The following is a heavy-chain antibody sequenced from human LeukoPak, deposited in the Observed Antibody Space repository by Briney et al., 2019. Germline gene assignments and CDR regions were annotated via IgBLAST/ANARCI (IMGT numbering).Heavy chain of an antibody. Sequence: ASVKVSCKASGYTFTSYDINWVRQATGQGLEWMGWMNPNSGNTGYAQKFQGRVTMTRNTSISTAYMELSSLRSEDTAVYYCARASRVAAASRWFGPWGQGTLVTVSS. V-gene: IGHV1-8*01. D-gene: IGHD6-13*01. CDR1: GYTFTSYD. J-gene: IGHJ5*02. CDR2: MNPNSGNT. CDR3: ARASRVAAASRWFGP.